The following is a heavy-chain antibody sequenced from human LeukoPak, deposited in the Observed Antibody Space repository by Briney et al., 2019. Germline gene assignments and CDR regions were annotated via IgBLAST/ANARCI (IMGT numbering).Heavy chain of an antibody. D-gene: IGHD5-18*01. CDR2: INPNSGGT. Sequence: ASVRVSCKASGYTFTGYHMHWARQAPGQGLEWMGWINPNSGGTNYARKFQGRVTMTRDTSISTAYMELSRLRSDDTAVYYCARDREYSYGYGFDPWGQGTLVTVSS. V-gene: IGHV1-2*02. J-gene: IGHJ5*02. CDR3: ARDREYSYGYGFDP. CDR1: GYTFTGYH.